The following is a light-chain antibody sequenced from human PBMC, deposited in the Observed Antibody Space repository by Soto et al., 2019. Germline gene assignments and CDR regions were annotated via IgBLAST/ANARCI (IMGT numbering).Light chain of an antibody. CDR1: QTIDRY. J-gene: IGKJ3*01. CDR2: AAS. Sequence: DIQMTQSPSSLSASVVDTVTITFRASQTIDRYLNWFQQKSGQAPKLLMNAASTLRSGVPSRFSASGSGTDFTLTISSLQTEDYATYYCQQSYNAPFNFGPGTKVDIK. V-gene: IGKV1-39*01. CDR3: QQSYNAPFN.